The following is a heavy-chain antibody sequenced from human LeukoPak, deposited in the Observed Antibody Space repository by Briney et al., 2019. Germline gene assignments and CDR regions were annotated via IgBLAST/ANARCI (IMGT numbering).Heavy chain of an antibody. CDR2: ISDSGGNT. J-gene: IGHJ5*01. Sequence: GGSLRLSCAASGFTFNSYPMSWVRQAPWERLQWVSGISDSGGNTYYADSVKGRFTISRDNSKNTLYLQMNSLRAEDTAVYYCAKTMASGWYWFDYWGQGTLVTVSS. CDR1: GFTFNSYP. CDR3: AKTMASGWYWFDY. V-gene: IGHV3-23*01. D-gene: IGHD6-19*01.